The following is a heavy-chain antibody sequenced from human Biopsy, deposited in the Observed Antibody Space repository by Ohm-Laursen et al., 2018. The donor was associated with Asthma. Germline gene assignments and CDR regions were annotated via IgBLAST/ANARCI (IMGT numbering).Heavy chain of an antibody. Sequence: SLRLSCAASGFTFSTYGMHWVRQAPGKGLEWVAVISYDGFNKDYGDSVKGRFTISRDNSKNTLYLQMNSLRAGDTAVYYCAKDVVWFRELGGMDVWGQGTTVTVSS. V-gene: IGHV3-30*18. D-gene: IGHD3-10*01. CDR3: AKDVVWFRELGGMDV. CDR1: GFTFSTYG. J-gene: IGHJ6*02. CDR2: ISYDGFNK.